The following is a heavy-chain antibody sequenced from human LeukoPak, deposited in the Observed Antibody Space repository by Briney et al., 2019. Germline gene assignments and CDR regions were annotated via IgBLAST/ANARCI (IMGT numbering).Heavy chain of an antibody. D-gene: IGHD5-12*01. CDR1: GGSFSGYY. CDR2: INHSGST. Sequence: SETLSLTCAVSGGSFSGYYWSWIRQPPGKGLEWIGEINHSGSTNYNPTLKSRVTISVDTSKNQFSLKLSSVTAADTAVYYCARHSRSGYSDYESAFDIWGQGTMVIVSS. J-gene: IGHJ3*02. CDR3: ARHSRSGYSDYESAFDI. V-gene: IGHV4-34*01.